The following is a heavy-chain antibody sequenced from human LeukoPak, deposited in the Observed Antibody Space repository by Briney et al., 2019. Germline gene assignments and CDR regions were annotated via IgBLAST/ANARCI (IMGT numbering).Heavy chain of an antibody. J-gene: IGHJ6*02. CDR2: INHSGST. D-gene: IGHD2-15*01. CDR3: ARAPGYCSGGSCSYYYGMDV. V-gene: IGHV4-34*01. CDR1: GGSFSGYY. Sequence: SETLSLTCAVYGGSFSGYYWSWIRQPPGKGLEWIGEINHSGSTNYNPSLKSRVTISVDTSKNQFSLKLSSVTAADTAVYYCARAPGYCSGGSCSYYYGMDVWGRGTTVTVSS.